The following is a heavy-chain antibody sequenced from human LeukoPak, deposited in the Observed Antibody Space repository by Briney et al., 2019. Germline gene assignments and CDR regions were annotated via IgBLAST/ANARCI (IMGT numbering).Heavy chain of an antibody. Sequence: SETLSLTCTVSGGSISSYYWSWIRQPPGKGLEWIGYIYYSGSTNYNPSLKSRVTISVDTSKNQFSLKLSSVTAADTAVYYCASFYGSGSYRSFGFDYWGQGTLVTVSS. CDR1: GGSISSYY. CDR3: ASFYGSGSYRSFGFDY. V-gene: IGHV4-59*01. D-gene: IGHD3-10*01. J-gene: IGHJ4*02. CDR2: IYYSGST.